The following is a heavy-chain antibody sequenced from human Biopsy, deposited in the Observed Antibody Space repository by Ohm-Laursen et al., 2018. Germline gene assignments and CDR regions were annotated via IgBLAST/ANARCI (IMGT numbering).Heavy chain of an antibody. V-gene: IGHV1-69*06. CDR3: ARSMLGASTGDDAFDV. D-gene: IGHD1-26*01. Sequence: VSSVKVSCKASGGTFSSSAINWVRQAPGQGLEWMGGIIPIFNTAKDAQNFQGRVRMTADKSTNAAYMELTSLRSEDTAVYYCARSMLGASTGDDAFDVWGQGTLVTVSS. CDR1: GGTFSSSA. J-gene: IGHJ3*01. CDR2: IIPIFNTA.